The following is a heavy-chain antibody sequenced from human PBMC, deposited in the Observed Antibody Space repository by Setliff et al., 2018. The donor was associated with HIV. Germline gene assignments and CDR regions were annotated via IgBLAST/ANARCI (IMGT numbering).Heavy chain of an antibody. D-gene: IGHD7-27*01. Sequence: PSETLSLTCTVSGGSLSSSNYYCGWIRQPPGKGLEWIGSIYYSGNTYYNPSLKSRVTISGDTSKEQFSLKLRAVTAADSAVYYCARQGRPGDFDSWGQGILVTVSS. CDR1: GGSLSSSNYY. CDR2: IYYSGNT. CDR3: ARQGRPGDFDS. V-gene: IGHV4-39*01. J-gene: IGHJ4*02.